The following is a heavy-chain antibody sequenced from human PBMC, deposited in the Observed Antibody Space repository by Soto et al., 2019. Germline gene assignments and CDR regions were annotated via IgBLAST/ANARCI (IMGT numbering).Heavy chain of an antibody. J-gene: IGHJ4*02. CDR2: IIPTFGTP. CDR3: ASERSAQDFDF. V-gene: IGHV1-69*06. D-gene: IGHD1-26*01. CDR1: GGTFSSHG. Sequence: QVQLVQSGTVVQRRGSSVKVSCQASGGTFSSHGMAWVRQAPGQGLEWMGGIIPTFGTPTYAPKFQGRVTITAGKSTNTAYMELSSLRSEDTGVYYCASERSAQDFDFWGQGTLITVSS.